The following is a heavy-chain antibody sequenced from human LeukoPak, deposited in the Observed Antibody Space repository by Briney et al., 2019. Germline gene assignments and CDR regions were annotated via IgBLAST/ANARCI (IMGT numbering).Heavy chain of an antibody. J-gene: IGHJ5*02. CDR1: GYTFTGYY. D-gene: IGHD6-19*01. CDR2: INPNSGGT. V-gene: IGHV1-2*06. Sequence: ASVKLSCKASGYTFTGYYMHWVRQAPGQGLEWMGRINPNSGGTNYAQKFQGRVTITRDTSASTAYMELSSLRSEDTAMYYCARGAPIRVAVAATFDPWGQGTLVTVPS. CDR3: ARGAPIRVAVAATFDP.